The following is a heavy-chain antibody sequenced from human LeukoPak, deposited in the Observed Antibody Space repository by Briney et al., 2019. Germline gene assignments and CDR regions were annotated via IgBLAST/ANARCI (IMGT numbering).Heavy chain of an antibody. V-gene: IGHV4-61*02. CDR2: IYTSGST. CDR3: ARWSNWGNFDY. Sequence: SETLSLTCTVSGGSISSGSYYWSWIRQPAGKGLEWIGRIYTSGSTNYNPSLKSRVTISVDTSKNQFSLKLSSVTAADTAVYYCARWSNWGNFDYWGQGTLVTVSS. D-gene: IGHD7-27*01. J-gene: IGHJ4*02. CDR1: GGSISSGSYY.